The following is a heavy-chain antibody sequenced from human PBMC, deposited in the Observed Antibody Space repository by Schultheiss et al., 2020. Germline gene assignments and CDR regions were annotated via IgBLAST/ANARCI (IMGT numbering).Heavy chain of an antibody. V-gene: IGHV3-33*01. CDR2: IWYDGSNK. D-gene: IGHD2-15*01. CDR3: ARDGVDCSGGSCYSEGMDV. Sequence: GGSLRLSCAASGFTFSSYGMHWVRQAPGKGLEWVAVIWYDGSNKYYADSVKGRFTISRDNSKNTLYLQMNSLRAEDTAVYYCARDGVDCSGGSCYSEGMDVWGQGTTVTGSS. CDR1: GFTFSSYG. J-gene: IGHJ6*02.